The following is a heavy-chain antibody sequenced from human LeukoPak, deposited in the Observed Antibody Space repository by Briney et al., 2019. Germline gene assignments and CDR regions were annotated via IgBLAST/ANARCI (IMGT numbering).Heavy chain of an antibody. V-gene: IGHV1-69*13. CDR1: GGTFSSYA. CDR3: ARKYCSSTSCRGSWFDP. J-gene: IGHJ5*02. D-gene: IGHD2-2*01. CDR2: IIPIFGTA. Sequence: SVKVSCKASGGTFSSYAISWVRQAPGQGLEWMGGIIPIFGTANYAQKFQGRVTITADESTSTAYMELSSLRSEDTAVYHCARKYCSSTSCRGSWFDPWGQGTLVTVSS.